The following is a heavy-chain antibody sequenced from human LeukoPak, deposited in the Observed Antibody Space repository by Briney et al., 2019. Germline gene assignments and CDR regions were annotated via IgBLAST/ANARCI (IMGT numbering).Heavy chain of an antibody. CDR1: GFTFSSYG. Sequence: GGSLRLSCAASGFTFSSYGMHWVRQAPGKGLEWVTFIRFDGSYEDYADSVKGRFTISRDNSKNTLYLQMNSLRAEDTAVYYCARAKPKNMVRGLIMRRESRYYFDYWGQGTLVTVSS. V-gene: IGHV3-30*02. D-gene: IGHD3-10*01. CDR2: IRFDGSYE. J-gene: IGHJ4*02. CDR3: ARAKPKNMVRGLIMRRESRYYFDY.